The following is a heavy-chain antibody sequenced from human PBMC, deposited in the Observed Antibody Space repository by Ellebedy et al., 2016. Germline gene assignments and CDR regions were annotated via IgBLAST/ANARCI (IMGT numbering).Heavy chain of an antibody. Sequence: GGSLRLSXAASESTFSGYTMNWVRQAPGKGPEWISSISSGSLDRYYADSVKGRFTISRDNARNSVFLQMNTLRADDTAVYYCAKTRYTSALGQNFDYWGRGTLVTVSS. CDR3: AKTRYTSALGQNFDY. D-gene: IGHD1-14*01. CDR1: ESTFSGYT. J-gene: IGHJ4*02. CDR2: ISSGSLDR. V-gene: IGHV3-21*04.